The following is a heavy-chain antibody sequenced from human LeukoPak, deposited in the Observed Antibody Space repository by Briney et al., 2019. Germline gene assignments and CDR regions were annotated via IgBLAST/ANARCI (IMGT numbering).Heavy chain of an antibody. CDR1: GFTFSGHW. CDR2: MNGDGSQI. CDR3: ASGYYYDSSGYYSDY. V-gene: IGHV3-7*01. J-gene: IGHJ4*02. Sequence: GGSLRLSCAASGFTFSGHWMSWVRQAPAKGLEWVAHMNGDGSQIYYMDFVKGRFTISRDNAKNSLYLQMNGLRAEDTAVYYCASGYYYDSSGYYSDYWGQGTLVTVSS. D-gene: IGHD3-22*01.